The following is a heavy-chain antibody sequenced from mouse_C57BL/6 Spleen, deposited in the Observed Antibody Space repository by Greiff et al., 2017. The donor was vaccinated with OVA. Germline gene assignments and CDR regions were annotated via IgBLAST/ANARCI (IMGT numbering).Heavy chain of an antibody. Sequence: EVKLVESGGGLVQPGGSLSLSCAASGFTFTDYYMSWVRQPPGKALEWMGFIRNKANGYTTEYSASVKDRFTISRDNSHSILYLQMNALRAEDSATYYCARYSTGTWFAYWGQGTLVTVSA. J-gene: IGHJ3*01. D-gene: IGHD4-1*02. CDR2: IRNKANGYTT. CDR1: GFTFTDYY. V-gene: IGHV7-3*01. CDR3: ARYSTGTWFAY.